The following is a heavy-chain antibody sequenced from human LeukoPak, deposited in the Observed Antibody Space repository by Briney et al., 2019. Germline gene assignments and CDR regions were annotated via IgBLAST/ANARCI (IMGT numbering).Heavy chain of an antibody. D-gene: IGHD2-2*01. V-gene: IGHV1-18*01. Sequence: ASVKVSCKASGYTFTSYGISWVRQAPGQGLEWMGWISAYNGNTNYAKKLQGRVTMTTDTSTSTAYMELRSLRSDDTAVYYCARAKIVVVPAAFDYWGQGTLVTVSS. CDR1: GYTFTSYG. CDR3: ARAKIVVVPAAFDY. CDR2: ISAYNGNT. J-gene: IGHJ4*02.